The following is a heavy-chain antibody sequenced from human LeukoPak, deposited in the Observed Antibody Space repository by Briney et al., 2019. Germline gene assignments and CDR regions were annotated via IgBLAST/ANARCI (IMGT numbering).Heavy chain of an antibody. CDR1: GGSISNYY. V-gene: IGHV4-59*08. CDR2: TYFTGAT. D-gene: IGHD3-9*01. CDR3: ARHGLRYVAYTWFDP. J-gene: IGHJ5*02. Sequence: SETLSLTRTVSGGSISNYYWSWIRQPPGKAVEGVGYTYFTGATNYNPSLKSRVSISVDSSKSQFSLKLSSVTAADTAVYYCARHGLRYVAYTWFDPWGQGTLVTVAS.